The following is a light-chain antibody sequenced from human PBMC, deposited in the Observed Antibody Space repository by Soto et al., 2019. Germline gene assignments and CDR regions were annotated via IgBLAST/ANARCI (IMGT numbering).Light chain of an antibody. Sequence: DIQMTQSPSTLSASVGDRVTITCRARQSISIWLAWYQQKPGKAPKLLIYDASSLESGVPSRFSGSGSGTEFTLTISSLQPDDFATYYCQQYNSYRTFGQGTKVEIK. CDR3: QQYNSYRT. V-gene: IGKV1-5*01. J-gene: IGKJ1*01. CDR2: DAS. CDR1: QSISIW.